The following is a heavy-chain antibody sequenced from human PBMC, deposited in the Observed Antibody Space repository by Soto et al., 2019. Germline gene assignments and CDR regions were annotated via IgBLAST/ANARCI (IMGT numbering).Heavy chain of an antibody. CDR2: ISKSDYT. V-gene: IGHV3-21*01. J-gene: IGHJ4*02. Sequence: GSLMPSCPVYGFPFNKYGLNRVLQAPGKGLEWVSSISKSDYTYYSDSVKGRFTISRDNAKNSVSLQMNTLRVEDTAVYYCAREDSIIITAVSDFWGQGTLVTVSS. D-gene: IGHD3-22*01. CDR1: GFPFNKYG. CDR3: AREDSIIITAVSDF.